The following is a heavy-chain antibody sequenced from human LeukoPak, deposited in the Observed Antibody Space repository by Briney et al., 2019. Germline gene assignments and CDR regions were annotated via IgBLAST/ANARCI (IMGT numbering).Heavy chain of an antibody. Sequence: ASVKVSCKASGYTLTGYYMHWVRQAPGQGLEWMGWINPNSGGTNYAQKFQGWVTMTRDTSISTAYMELSRLRSDDTAVYYCARSSTFIASQPRIPPHYYYYGMDVWGKGTTVTVSS. CDR1: GYTLTGYY. V-gene: IGHV1-2*04. CDR2: INPNSGGT. D-gene: IGHD2/OR15-2a*01. J-gene: IGHJ6*04. CDR3: ARSSTFIASQPRIPPHYYYYGMDV.